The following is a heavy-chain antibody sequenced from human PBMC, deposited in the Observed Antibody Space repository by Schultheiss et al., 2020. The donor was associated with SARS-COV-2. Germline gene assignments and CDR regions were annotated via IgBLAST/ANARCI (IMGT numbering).Heavy chain of an antibody. D-gene: IGHD7-27*01. CDR1: GYSISSSNW. Sequence: SQTLSLTCAVSGYSISSSNWWGWIRQPPGKGLEWIRYIYYSGSTNYNPSLKSRVTISVDTSKNQFSLRLNSVTAADTAVYYCARDGDLRAFDYWGQGTLVTVSS. CDR2: IYYSGST. V-gene: IGHV4-28*03. J-gene: IGHJ4*02. CDR3: ARDGDLRAFDY.